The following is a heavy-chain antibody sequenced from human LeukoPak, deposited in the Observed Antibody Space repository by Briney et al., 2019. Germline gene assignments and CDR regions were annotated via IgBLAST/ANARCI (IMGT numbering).Heavy chain of an antibody. D-gene: IGHD5-18*01. CDR2: IKQHGSEK. V-gene: IGHV3-7*01. CDR3: AREGGYSYGKSYYFYMDV. Sequence: PGGSLRLSCAASGFTFSSYWMSWVRQAPGKGLEWVANIKQHGSEKYYVDSVKGRFTISRDNAKNSLYLQMNSLRAEDTAVYYCAREGGYSYGKSYYFYMDVWGKGTTATVSS. CDR1: GFTFSSYW. J-gene: IGHJ6*03.